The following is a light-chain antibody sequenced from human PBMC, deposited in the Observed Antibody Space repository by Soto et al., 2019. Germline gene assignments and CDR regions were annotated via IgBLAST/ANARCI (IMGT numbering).Light chain of an antibody. CDR1: QSVSSY. Sequence: EIVLTQSPATLSLSPGERATLSCRASQSVSSYLAWYQQKPGQAPRLLIYDASNRATGIPARFSGSGSGTEFTLIISSLQSEDFAVYYCQQYNDWPWTFGQGTKVEVK. CDR3: QQYNDWPWT. V-gene: IGKV3-15*01. J-gene: IGKJ1*01. CDR2: DAS.